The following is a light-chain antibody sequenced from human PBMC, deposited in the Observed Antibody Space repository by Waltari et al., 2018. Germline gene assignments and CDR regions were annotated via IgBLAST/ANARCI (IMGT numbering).Light chain of an antibody. Sequence: DVQMTQSPSSLSASVGDRITITCQATRDIDTYLNWYQHKPGKAPKPLIYDADTLQRGVPSRFSGSGSGTHFSFTINNLQPDDFATYYCQQCSTLPFTFGGGT. V-gene: IGKV1-33*01. J-gene: IGKJ4*01. CDR3: QQCSTLPFT. CDR2: DAD. CDR1: RDIDTY.